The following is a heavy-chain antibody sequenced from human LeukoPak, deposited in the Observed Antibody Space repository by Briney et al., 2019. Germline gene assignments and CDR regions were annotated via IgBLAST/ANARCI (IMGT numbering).Heavy chain of an antibody. J-gene: IGHJ4*02. V-gene: IGHV3-7*01. Sequence: GGSLRLSCAASGFTFRNYWMSWVRQAPGKGLEWVANIKQDGSEKYYVDSVKGRFTISRDNAKNSLYLQMNSLRTDDTAVYFCEREGPFDFWGQGTLVTVSS. CDR2: IKQDGSEK. CDR1: GFTFRNYW. CDR3: EREGPFDF.